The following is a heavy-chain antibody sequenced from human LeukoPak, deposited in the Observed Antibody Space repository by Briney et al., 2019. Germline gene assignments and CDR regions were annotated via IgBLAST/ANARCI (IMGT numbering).Heavy chain of an antibody. Sequence: SETLSLTCAVYGGSFSGYYWSWIRQPPGKGLEWIGEINHSGSTNYNPSLKSRVTISVDTSKNQFSLKLSSVTAADTAVYYCARGRGRYTYGPNYFDHWGQGTLVIVSS. V-gene: IGHV4-34*01. D-gene: IGHD5-18*01. CDR2: INHSGST. CDR3: ARGRGRYTYGPNYFDH. CDR1: GGSFSGYY. J-gene: IGHJ4*02.